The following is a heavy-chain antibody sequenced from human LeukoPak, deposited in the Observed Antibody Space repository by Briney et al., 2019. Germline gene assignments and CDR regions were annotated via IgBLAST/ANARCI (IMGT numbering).Heavy chain of an antibody. CDR1: GFTFSSYA. J-gene: IGHJ6*02. CDR3: AKIDTATLMDV. D-gene: IGHD5-18*01. Sequence: PGGSLRLSCAASGFTFSSYAMHWVRQAPGKGLEWVAVISYDGSNKYYADSVKGRFTVSRDNSKNTLYLQMNSLRAEDTAVYYCAKIDTATLMDVWGQGTTVTVSS. V-gene: IGHV3-30*04. CDR2: ISYDGSNK.